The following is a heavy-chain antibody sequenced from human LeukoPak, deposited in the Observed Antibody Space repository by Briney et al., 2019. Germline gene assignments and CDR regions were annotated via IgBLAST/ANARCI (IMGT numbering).Heavy chain of an antibody. CDR1: GFTFTSYN. Sequence: GGSLRLSCAASGFTFTSYNMNWVRQAPGKGLDWVSSISSSSNYIYYADSVKGRFTISRDSAKNSLYLQMNSLRAEDTAVYYCARDFLTILGAFDIWGQGTMVTVSS. J-gene: IGHJ3*02. CDR3: ARDFLTILGAFDI. CDR2: ISSSSNYI. D-gene: IGHD3-9*01. V-gene: IGHV3-21*01.